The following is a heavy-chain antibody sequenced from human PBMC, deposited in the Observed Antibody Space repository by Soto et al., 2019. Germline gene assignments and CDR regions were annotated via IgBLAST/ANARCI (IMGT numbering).Heavy chain of an antibody. V-gene: IGHV1-8*02. J-gene: IGHJ4*02. CDR1: GYTFTSYD. CDR3: ARGGSYWARRHYFDS. CDR2: VTPRNGDT. Sequence: QVQLVQSGAEMKKPGASVKVSCKASGYTFTSYDINWVRQAAGQGPEWMGSVTPRNGDTAFAQKYQGRVTVTSNTSMSTVYMEFSNLRSDDTAVYYCARGGSYWARRHYFDSWGQGTLVTVSS. D-gene: IGHD2-8*02.